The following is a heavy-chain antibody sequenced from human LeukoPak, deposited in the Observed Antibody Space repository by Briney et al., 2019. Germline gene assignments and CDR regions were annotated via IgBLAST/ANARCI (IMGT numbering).Heavy chain of an antibody. Sequence: ASVKVSCKVSGYTLTELSIHWVRQAPGKGLEWMGYFDPEDAETIYAQKFQGRVTMTEDTSTDTAYMDLSSPRSEDTAVYYCATAVFGATFDYWGQGTLVTVSS. J-gene: IGHJ4*02. CDR2: FDPEDAET. V-gene: IGHV1-24*01. CDR3: ATAVFGATFDY. CDR1: GYTLTELS. D-gene: IGHD3-10*02.